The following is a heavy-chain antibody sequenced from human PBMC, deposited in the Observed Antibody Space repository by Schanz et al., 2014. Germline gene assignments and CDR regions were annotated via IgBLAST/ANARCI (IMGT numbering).Heavy chain of an antibody. CDR3: ARGGPAYYFDD. Sequence: EVQLVESGGGLVQPGGSLRLSCAASRFTVTNAWMSWVRQAPGKGLEWVAAITTAGTKMYYADSVRGRFTISRDNSKNTVYIQMNSLRAEDTAVYYCARGGPAYYFDDWGQGTLVTVSS. CDR1: RFTVTNAW. CDR2: ITTAGTK. J-gene: IGHJ4*02. V-gene: IGHV3-66*01.